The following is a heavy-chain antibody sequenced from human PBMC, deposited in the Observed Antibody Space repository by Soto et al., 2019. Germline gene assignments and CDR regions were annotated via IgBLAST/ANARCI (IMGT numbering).Heavy chain of an antibody. Sequence: QVQLVQSGAEVKKPGASVKVYCKASGYTFTSYGISWVRQAPGQGLEWMGWISAYNGNTNYAQKLQGRVTMTTDTSTSTAYMELRSLRSDDTAVYYCAREGTKYCSSTSCYPSYYYYYMDVWGKGTTVTVSS. CDR2: ISAYNGNT. CDR3: AREGTKYCSSTSCYPSYYYYYMDV. CDR1: GYTFTSYG. J-gene: IGHJ6*03. D-gene: IGHD2-2*01. V-gene: IGHV1-18*01.